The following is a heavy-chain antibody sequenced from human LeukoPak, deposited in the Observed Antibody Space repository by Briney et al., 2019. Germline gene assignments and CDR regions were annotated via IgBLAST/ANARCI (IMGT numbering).Heavy chain of an antibody. V-gene: IGHV1-46*01. CDR2: IYPRDGST. D-gene: IGHD3-3*01. CDR1: GYTFTSNY. J-gene: IGHJ5*02. CDR3: ARDFVTIFGVGTNWFDP. Sequence: ASVKVSCKASGYTFTSNYIHWVRQAPGQGLEWMGMIYPRDGSTSYAQKFQGRVTMTRDTSTSTVYMELSSLRSEDTAVYYCARDFVTIFGVGTNWFDPWGQGTLVTVSS.